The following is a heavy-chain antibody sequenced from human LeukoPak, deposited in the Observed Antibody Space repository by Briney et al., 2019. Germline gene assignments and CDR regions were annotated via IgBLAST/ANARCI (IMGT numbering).Heavy chain of an antibody. CDR2: IYTSGST. CDR1: GGSISSGSYY. Sequence: SETLSLTCTLSGGSISSGSYYWSWIRQPAGKGLEWIGRIYTSGSTNYNPSLKSRVTISVDTSKNQFSLKLSSVTAAGTAVYYCATEVAGYWGQGTLVTVSS. CDR3: ATEVAGY. D-gene: IGHD1-1*01. V-gene: IGHV4-61*02. J-gene: IGHJ4*02.